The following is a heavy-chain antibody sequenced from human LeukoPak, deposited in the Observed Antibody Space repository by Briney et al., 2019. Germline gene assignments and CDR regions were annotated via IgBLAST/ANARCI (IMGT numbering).Heavy chain of an antibody. Sequence: PGGSLRLSCAASGFTFSIYGMSWVRQAPGKGLEWVSAISGSGGRTYNADSMKGRFTISRDNAKNSLYLQMNSLRAEDTAVYYCARAWTGYSYGDYWGQGTLVTVSS. D-gene: IGHD5-18*01. CDR1: GFTFSIYG. CDR3: ARAWTGYSYGDY. J-gene: IGHJ4*02. V-gene: IGHV3-23*01. CDR2: ISGSGGRT.